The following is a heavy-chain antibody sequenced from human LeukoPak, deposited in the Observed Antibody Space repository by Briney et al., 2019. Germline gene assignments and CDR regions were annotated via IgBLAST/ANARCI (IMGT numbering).Heavy chain of an antibody. CDR2: ISYDGSNK. Sequence: QSGGSLRLSCAASGFTFSSYGMHWVRQAPGKGLEWVAVISYDGSNKYYADSVKGRFTISRDNSKNTLYLQMNSLRAEDTAVYYCAKDAYSGSYLDYWGQGTLVTVSS. V-gene: IGHV3-30*18. CDR3: AKDAYSGSYLDY. CDR1: GFTFSSYG. D-gene: IGHD1-26*01. J-gene: IGHJ4*02.